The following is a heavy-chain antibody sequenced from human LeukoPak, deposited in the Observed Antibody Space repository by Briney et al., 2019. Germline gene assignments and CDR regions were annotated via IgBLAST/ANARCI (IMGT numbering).Heavy chain of an antibody. Sequence: PSETLSLTCAVYGGSFSGYYWSWIRQPPGKGLEWIGEINHSGSTNYNPSLKSRVTISVDTSKNQFSLKLSSVTAADTAVYYCARDHITMVGGVIRDYWAQGTLVSVSS. D-gene: IGHD3-10*01. J-gene: IGHJ4*02. CDR1: GGSFSGYY. CDR2: INHSGST. V-gene: IGHV4-34*01. CDR3: ARDHITMVGGVIRDY.